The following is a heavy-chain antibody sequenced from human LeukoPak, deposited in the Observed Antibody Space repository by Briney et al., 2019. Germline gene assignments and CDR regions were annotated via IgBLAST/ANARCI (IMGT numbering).Heavy chain of an antibody. CDR1: GGSISSGGYS. V-gene: IGHV4-30-2*01. CDR2: IYHSGST. J-gene: IGHJ2*01. Sequence: PSETLSLTCTVSGGSISSGGYSWSWIRQPPGKGLEWIGYIYHSGSTYYNPSLKSRVTISVDRSKNQFFLKLSSVTAADTAVYYCARVKGSEDWYFDLWGRGTLVTVSS. CDR3: ARVKGSEDWYFDL.